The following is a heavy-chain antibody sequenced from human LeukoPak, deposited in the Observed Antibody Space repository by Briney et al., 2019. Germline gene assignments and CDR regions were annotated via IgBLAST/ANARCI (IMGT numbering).Heavy chain of an antibody. V-gene: IGHV3-21*01. CDR3: SRDRLGGLDL. CDR1: GFSFSTYA. CDR2: ISTTSSYI. Sequence: GGSLRLSCAASGFSFSTYAISWVRQAPGKGLEWVSCISTTSSYIFYADSVRGRFTISRDNAKNSLYLQMDSLRAEDTAVYYCSRDRLGGLDLWGQGTLVTVSS. D-gene: IGHD5-12*01. J-gene: IGHJ5*02.